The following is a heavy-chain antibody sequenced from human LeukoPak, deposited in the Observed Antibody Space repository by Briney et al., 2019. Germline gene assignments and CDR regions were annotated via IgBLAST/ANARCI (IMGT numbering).Heavy chain of an antibody. Sequence: EGSLRLSCAASGFTFSSYWMSWVRQAPGKGLEWVANIKQDGSEKYYVDSVKGRFTISRDNAKNSLYLQMNSLRAEDTAVYYCARDPDYGDWGYYGMDVWGQGTTVTVSS. J-gene: IGHJ6*02. V-gene: IGHV3-7*01. D-gene: IGHD4-17*01. CDR1: GFTFSSYW. CDR3: ARDPDYGDWGYYGMDV. CDR2: IKQDGSEK.